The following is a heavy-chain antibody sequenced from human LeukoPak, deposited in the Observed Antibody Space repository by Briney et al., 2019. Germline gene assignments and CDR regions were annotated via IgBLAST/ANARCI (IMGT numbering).Heavy chain of an antibody. CDR2: IDPSDSYT. CDR3: ARHSLGYCSGGSCYWFDP. Sequence: TGESLKISCKGSGYSFTSYWISCVRQMPGKGLEWMGRIDPSDSYTNYSPSFQGHVTISADKSISTAYLQWSSLKASDTAMYYCARHSLGYCSGGSCYWFDPWGQGTLVTVSS. V-gene: IGHV5-10-1*01. CDR1: GYSFTSYW. D-gene: IGHD2-15*01. J-gene: IGHJ5*02.